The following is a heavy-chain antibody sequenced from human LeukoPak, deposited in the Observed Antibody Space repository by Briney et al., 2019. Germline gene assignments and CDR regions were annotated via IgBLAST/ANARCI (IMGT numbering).Heavy chain of an antibody. CDR3: QGPPRWHVDEESTQDY. CDR2: ITYDGDSK. CDR1: GFTFSDFA. Sequence: GGSLRLSCVASGFTFSDFALHWVRQAPGKGLEWVALITYDGDSKYYAGFVKGRFTISRDQSNNTLYLHMDSLGPEDTAVYYCQGPPRWHVDEESTQDYWGQGTLVTVSS. V-gene: IGHV3-30*04. D-gene: IGHD5/OR15-5a*01. J-gene: IGHJ4*02.